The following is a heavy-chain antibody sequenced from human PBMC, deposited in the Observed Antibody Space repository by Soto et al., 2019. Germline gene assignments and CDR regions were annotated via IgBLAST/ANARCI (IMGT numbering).Heavy chain of an antibody. Sequence: PGGSLRLSCAASGFTFSSYAMHWVRQAPGKGLEWVALISYDGSDKDYADSVKGRFTISRDNSRNTLFLQMNSLRAEDTAVYYCARNYYKYYDSSGYYRSPAYWGQGTLVPVSS. V-gene: IGHV3-30-3*01. J-gene: IGHJ4*02. CDR3: ARNYYKYYDSSGYYRSPAY. CDR2: ISYDGSDK. D-gene: IGHD3-22*01. CDR1: GFTFSSYA.